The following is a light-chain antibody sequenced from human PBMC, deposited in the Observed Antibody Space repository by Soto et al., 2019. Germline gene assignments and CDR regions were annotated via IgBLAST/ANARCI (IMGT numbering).Light chain of an antibody. Sequence: QSALTQPASVSGSPGQSIAISCTGTSSDVGTYKFVSWYQQQPGKAPKLMIYEGSKRPSGVSNRFSGSKSGNTASLTISGLQAEDEADYYCSSYAGSSTFVFGGGTKLTVL. CDR2: EGS. CDR1: SSDVGTYKF. V-gene: IGLV2-23*03. J-gene: IGLJ2*01. CDR3: SSYAGSSTFV.